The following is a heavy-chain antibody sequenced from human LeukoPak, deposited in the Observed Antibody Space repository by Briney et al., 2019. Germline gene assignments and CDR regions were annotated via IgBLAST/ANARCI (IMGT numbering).Heavy chain of an antibody. V-gene: IGHV4-4*07. CDR3: ARERGTYFDY. D-gene: IGHD3-16*01. Sequence: SETLSLTCTVSGGSISSYYWSWIRQPAGEGLERIGHIYTSGSTNYNPSLKSRVTMSVDTSKNQFSLKLSSVTAADTAVYYGARERGTYFDYWGQGTLVTVSS. J-gene: IGHJ4*02. CDR2: IYTSGST. CDR1: GGSISSYY.